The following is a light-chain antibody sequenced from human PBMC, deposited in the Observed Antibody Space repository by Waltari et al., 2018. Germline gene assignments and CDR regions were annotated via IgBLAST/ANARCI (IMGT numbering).Light chain of an antibody. CDR1: QSVSSNY. J-gene: IGKJ2*01. V-gene: IGKV3-20*01. CDR3: QQYGSSPPYT. Sequence: EIALAQFQGTLSLSPGERVTLSYRASQSVSSNYLVWYQQRPGQAPRLLIYGAASRATGIPDRFSGSGSGTDFTLTISRLEPEDFAVYYCQQYGSSPPYTFGQGTKLEIK. CDR2: GAA.